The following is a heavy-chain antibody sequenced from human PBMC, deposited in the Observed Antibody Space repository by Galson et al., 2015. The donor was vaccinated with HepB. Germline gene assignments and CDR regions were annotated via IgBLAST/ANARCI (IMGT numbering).Heavy chain of an antibody. D-gene: IGHD1-26*01. CDR2: ISMTSSYI. CDR3: VRGHRGIVGATELDF. Sequence: SLRLSCAASGFTLSDYDMNWVRQAPGKGLEWVSYISMTSSYIFYADSVKGRFTVSRDNAKNSLYLEMNTLRADDTAVYYCVRGHRGIVGATELDFWGQGTLTTVSS. V-gene: IGHV3-21*01. CDR1: GFTLSDYD. J-gene: IGHJ4*02.